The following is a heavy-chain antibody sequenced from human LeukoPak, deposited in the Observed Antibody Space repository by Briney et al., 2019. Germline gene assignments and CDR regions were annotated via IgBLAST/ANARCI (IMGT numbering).Heavy chain of an antibody. Sequence: GGSLRLSCAASGFTVSNNYMSWVRQAPGKGLEWVSVIYSGGNTYYADSVKARFTISRDNSKNTLYLQMNSLRAEDTAVYYCARDLNDAFDIWGQGTMVTVSS. J-gene: IGHJ3*02. CDR3: ARDLNDAFDI. CDR2: IYSGGNT. D-gene: IGHD3-9*01. V-gene: IGHV3-66*01. CDR1: GFTVSNNY.